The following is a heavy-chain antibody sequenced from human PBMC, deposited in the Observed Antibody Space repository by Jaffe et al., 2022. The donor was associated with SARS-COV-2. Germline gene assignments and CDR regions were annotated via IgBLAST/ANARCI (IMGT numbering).Heavy chain of an antibody. CDR3: AKDQDLLGDYYDSSAQPAFDY. V-gene: IGHV3-30*18. Sequence: QVQLVESGGGVVQPGRSLRLSCAASGFTFSSYGMHWVRQAPGKGLEWVAVISYDGSNKYYADSVKGRFTISRDNSKNTLYLQMNSLRAEDTAVYYCAKDQDLLGDYYDSSAQPAFDYWGQGTLVTVSS. CDR1: GFTFSSYG. D-gene: IGHD3-22*01. CDR2: ISYDGSNK. J-gene: IGHJ4*02.